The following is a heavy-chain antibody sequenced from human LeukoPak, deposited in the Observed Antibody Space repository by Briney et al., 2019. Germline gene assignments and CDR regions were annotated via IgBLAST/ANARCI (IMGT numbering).Heavy chain of an antibody. CDR1: GYSFTGYF. J-gene: IGHJ4*02. D-gene: IGHD3-22*01. Sequence: ASVKVSCKASGYSFTGYFIHWVRQAPGQGLEWMGCIDPNSGDTKYAQKFQGRVSMPRDTSTRTAYMELSRLRSDDTAVYFCARSGSTGYSLDYWGQGTLVTVSS. V-gene: IGHV1-2*02. CDR2: IDPNSGDT. CDR3: ARSGSTGYSLDY.